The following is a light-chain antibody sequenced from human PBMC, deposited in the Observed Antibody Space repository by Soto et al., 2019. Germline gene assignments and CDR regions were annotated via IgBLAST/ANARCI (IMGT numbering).Light chain of an antibody. CDR3: CSYAGSSTDV. J-gene: IGLJ1*01. V-gene: IGLV2-23*01. Sequence: QSVLTQPASVSGSPGQSITISCTGTSSDVGSYNLVSWYQQHPGKAPKLMIYEGSKRPSGVSHRFSGSKSGNTASLTISGLQAEDEADYYCCSYAGSSTDVFGTGTKVTVL. CDR2: EGS. CDR1: SSDVGSYNL.